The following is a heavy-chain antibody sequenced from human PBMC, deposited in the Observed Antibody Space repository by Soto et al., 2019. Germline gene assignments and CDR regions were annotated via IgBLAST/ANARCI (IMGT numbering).Heavy chain of an antibody. Sequence: PGGSLRLSCAASGFTFSNYAMNWVRQAPGQGLEWVSTISAGGDITYFADSVKGRFSISRDNSKNTLYLQMNSLRDDDTAIYYCAKRIGSCSGASCFQFDSWGQGP. CDR1: GFTFSNYA. CDR2: ISAGGDIT. D-gene: IGHD2-15*01. CDR3: AKRIGSCSGASCFQFDS. J-gene: IGHJ4*02. V-gene: IGHV3-23*01.